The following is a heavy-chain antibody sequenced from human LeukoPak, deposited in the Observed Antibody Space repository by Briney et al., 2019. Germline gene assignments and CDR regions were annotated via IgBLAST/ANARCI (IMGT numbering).Heavy chain of an antibody. CDR2: INPSGGST. D-gene: IGHD2-8*01. CDR1: GYTFTSYY. J-gene: IGHJ4*02. Sequence: ASVKVSCKASGYTFTSYYMHWVRQAPGQGLEWMGIINPSGGSTSYAQKFQGRVTMTRDTSTSTVCMELSSLRSEDTAVYYCARADPLYIVLMVYATHLDYWGQGTLVTVSS. CDR3: ARADPLYIVLMVYATHLDY. V-gene: IGHV1-46*01.